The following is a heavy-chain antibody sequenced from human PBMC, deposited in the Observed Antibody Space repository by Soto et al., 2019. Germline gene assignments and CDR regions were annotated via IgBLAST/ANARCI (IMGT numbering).Heavy chain of an antibody. V-gene: IGHV3-48*02. CDR2: ISSSSSTI. CDR1: GFTFSSYS. J-gene: IGHJ4*02. Sequence: EVQLVESGGGLVQPGGSLRLSCAASGFTFSSYSMNWVRQAPGKGLEWVSYISSSSSTIYYADSVKGRYTISRDNAKNSLYLQMNSLRDEDTAVYYCASLIAVAGAFANYFDYWGQGTLVTVSS. CDR3: ASLIAVAGAFANYFDY. D-gene: IGHD6-19*01.